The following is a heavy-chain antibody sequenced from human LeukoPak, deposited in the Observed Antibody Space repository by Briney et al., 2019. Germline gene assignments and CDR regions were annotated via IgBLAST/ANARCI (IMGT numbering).Heavy chain of an antibody. CDR1: GFTFSSYL. D-gene: IGHD3-10*01. Sequence: GWALILSCASCGFTFSSYLKHWLRQPRGKVLLWGSRITTNGSNTNYADSVKGRFTISRDNAKNTLYLQMNSLRAEDTAVYYCAGRHYYGSGRRSPTYHWFDRWGQGTLVTVSS. V-gene: IGHV3-74*01. CDR3: AGRHYYGSGRRSPTYHWFDR. CDR2: ITTNGSNT. J-gene: IGHJ5*02.